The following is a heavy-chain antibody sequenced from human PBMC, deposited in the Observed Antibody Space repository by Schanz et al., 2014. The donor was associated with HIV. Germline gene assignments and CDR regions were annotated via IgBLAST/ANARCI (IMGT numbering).Heavy chain of an antibody. CDR1: GFAVSSNF. CDR2: TSSDGTT. CDR3: RAWLLGDHMDV. Sequence: EVQLVESGGSLVQPGRSLRLSCAASGFAVSSNFLNWVRQTPGKGLEWVSFTSSDGTTYYADSVKGRFTISRDISRNTIYLQMNGLRGEDTAVYYCRAWLLGDHMDVWGQGTTVAVSS. V-gene: IGHV3-53*01. J-gene: IGHJ6*02. D-gene: IGHD3-22*01.